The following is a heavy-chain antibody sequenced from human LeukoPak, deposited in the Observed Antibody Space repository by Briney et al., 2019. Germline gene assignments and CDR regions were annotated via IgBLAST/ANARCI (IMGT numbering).Heavy chain of an antibody. CDR3: ARVVGWLQPTGPFDY. CDR1: GFTFSSYA. CDR2: ISYDGSNK. Sequence: GGSLRLPCAASGFTFSSYAMHWVRQAPGKGLEWVAVISYDGSNKYYADSVKGRFTISRDNAKNSLYLQMNSLRAEDTAVYYCARVVGWLQPTGPFDYWGQGTLVTVSS. D-gene: IGHD5-24*01. V-gene: IGHV3-30-3*01. J-gene: IGHJ4*02.